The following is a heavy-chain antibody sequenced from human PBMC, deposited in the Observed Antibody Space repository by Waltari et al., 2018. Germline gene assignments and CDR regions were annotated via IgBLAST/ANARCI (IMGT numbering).Heavy chain of an antibody. J-gene: IGHJ4*02. CDR1: GFTFDDST. CDR3: AKDMGPSRYDSSGYFDY. V-gene: IGHV3-43*01. D-gene: IGHD3-22*01. CDR2: ISWDGGST. Sequence: EVQLVESGGVVVQPGGSLRLSCAAYGFTFDDSTMHWIRQAPGKGLEWVSLISWDGGSTYYADSVKGRFTISRDNSKNSLYLQMNSLRTEDTALYYCAKDMGPSRYDSSGYFDYWGQGTLVTVSS.